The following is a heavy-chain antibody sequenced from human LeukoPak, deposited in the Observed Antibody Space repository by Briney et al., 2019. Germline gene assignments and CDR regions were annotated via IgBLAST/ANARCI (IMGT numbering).Heavy chain of an antibody. D-gene: IGHD6-19*01. CDR3: TRLHGSGCYNCFGP. V-gene: IGHV3-73*01. Sequence: PVGSLTDSRAASGFTFTDSLMHWVRQASGKGLEWVGRIRSKANSYATAYAASVKGRFTISRDDSKITAYLKMNSLKTEDTAVYYSTRLHGSGCYNCFGPWG. CDR1: GFTFTDSL. CDR2: IRSKANSYAT. J-gene: IGHJ5*02.